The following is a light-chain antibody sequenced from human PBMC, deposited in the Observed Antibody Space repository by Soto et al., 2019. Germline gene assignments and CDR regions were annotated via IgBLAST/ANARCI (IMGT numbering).Light chain of an antibody. CDR1: SSNIGAGYD. CDR2: GNS. CDR3: QSYDSSLSGYG. V-gene: IGLV1-40*01. J-gene: IGLJ1*01. Sequence: QSALTQPPSVSGAPGQRVTISCTGSSSNIGAGYDVHWYQQLPGTAPKLLIYGNSNRPSGVPDRFSGSKSGNSASLAITGLQAEDEADYYCQSYDSSLSGYGFGTGTKVTV.